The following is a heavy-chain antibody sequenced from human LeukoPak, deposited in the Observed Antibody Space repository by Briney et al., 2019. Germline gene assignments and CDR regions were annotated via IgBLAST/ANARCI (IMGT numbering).Heavy chain of an antibody. J-gene: IGHJ3*02. V-gene: IGHV4-59*01. CDR3: ARGGVDYDAFDI. D-gene: IGHD2-8*01. Sequence: SETLSLTCTVSGGSISSYYWSWIRQPPGKGLEWIGYIYYSGSTNYNPSLKSRVTISVDTSKNQFSLKLSSVTAADTAVYYCARGGVDYDAFDIWGQGTMVTVSS. CDR2: IYYSGST. CDR1: GGSISSYY.